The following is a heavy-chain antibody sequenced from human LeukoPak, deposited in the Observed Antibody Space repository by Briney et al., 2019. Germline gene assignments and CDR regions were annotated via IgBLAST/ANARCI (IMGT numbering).Heavy chain of an antibody. D-gene: IGHD3-22*01. CDR2: INHSGST. J-gene: IGHJ4*02. V-gene: IGHV4-34*01. CDR1: GGSFSGYY. CDR3: ASRAYYYDSSGFSPY. Sequence: SETLSLTCAVYGGSFSGYYWSWIRQPPGKGLEWIGEINHSGSTNYNPSLKSRATISVDTPKNQFSLKLSSVTAADTAVYYCASRAYYYDSSGFSPYWGQGTLVTVSS.